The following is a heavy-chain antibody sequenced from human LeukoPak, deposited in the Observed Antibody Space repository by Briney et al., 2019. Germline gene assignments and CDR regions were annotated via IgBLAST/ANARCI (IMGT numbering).Heavy chain of an antibody. CDR1: GFTFSSYA. CDR3: ANCERGGYYYYMDV. CDR2: ISGSGGST. J-gene: IGHJ6*03. Sequence: GGSLRLSCAASGFTFSSYAMSWVRQAPGKGLEWVSAISGSGGSTYYADSVKGRFTISRDNSKNTLYLQMNSLRAEDTAVYYCANCERGGYYYYMDVWGKGTTVTVSS. D-gene: IGHD3-10*01. V-gene: IGHV3-23*01.